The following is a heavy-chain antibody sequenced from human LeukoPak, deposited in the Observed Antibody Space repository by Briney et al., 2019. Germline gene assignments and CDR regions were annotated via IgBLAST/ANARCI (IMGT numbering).Heavy chain of an antibody. J-gene: IGHJ3*02. CDR3: ARVRRITMVRGVIGGAFDI. D-gene: IGHD3-10*01. V-gene: IGHV3-21*01. CDR2: ISSSSSYI. Sequence: GGSLRLSCAASGFTFSSYSMNWVRQAPGKGLEWVSSISSSSSYIYYADSVKGRFTISRDNAKNSLYLHMNSLRAEDTAVYYCARVRRITMVRGVIGGAFDIWGQGTMVTVSS. CDR1: GFTFSSYS.